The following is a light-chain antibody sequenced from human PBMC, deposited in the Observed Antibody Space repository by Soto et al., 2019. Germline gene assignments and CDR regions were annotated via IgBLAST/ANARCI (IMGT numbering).Light chain of an antibody. CDR3: QQYGSSRT. Sequence: EIVLTQSPGTLSLSPGERATLSCRASQSVSSSFLAWYQQKPGQAPRLLIYGASSRATGIPDRFSGSGSGTDFNLTISRLEPEALAVYYCQQYGSSRTFGQGTQVEIK. CDR2: GAS. V-gene: IGKV3-20*01. CDR1: QSVSSSF. J-gene: IGKJ1*01.